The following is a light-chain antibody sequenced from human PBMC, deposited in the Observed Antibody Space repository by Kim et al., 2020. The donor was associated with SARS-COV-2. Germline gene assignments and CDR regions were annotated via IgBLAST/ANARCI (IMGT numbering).Light chain of an antibody. J-gene: IGKJ2*01. CDR2: STS. CDR3: QQSYRTPYT. CDR1: QPVDTY. Sequence: SASVGDRVTITCPTSQPVDTYINWYQQKPGKAPEILIYSTSTLQTGVPSRFSGRRSRPDFTLSITSLQPEDSATYYCQQSYRTPYTFGQGTKLEI. V-gene: IGKV1-39*01.